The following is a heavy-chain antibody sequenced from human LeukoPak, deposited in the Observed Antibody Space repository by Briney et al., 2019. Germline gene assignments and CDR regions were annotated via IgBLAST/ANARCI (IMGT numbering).Heavy chain of an antibody. CDR3: ARDSNIVVAPAAIRDGSVGGERYDY. J-gene: IGHJ4*02. CDR2: IIPILGIA. Sequence: SVKVSCKASGGTFSSYTISWVRQAPGQGLEWMGRIIPILGIANYAQKFQGRVTITADKSTSTAYMELSSLRSEDTAVYYCARDSNIVVAPAAIRDGSVGGERYDYWGQGTLVTVSS. CDR1: GGTFSSYT. V-gene: IGHV1-69*04. D-gene: IGHD2-2*02.